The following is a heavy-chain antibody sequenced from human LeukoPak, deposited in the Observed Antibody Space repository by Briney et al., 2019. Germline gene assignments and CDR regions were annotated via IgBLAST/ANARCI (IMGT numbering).Heavy chain of an antibody. CDR1: GFTFSSYA. D-gene: IGHD1-26*01. V-gene: IGHV1-69*06. CDR2: IIPIFGTA. CDR3: ARGGGSYGTDY. J-gene: IGHJ4*02. Sequence: PGGSLRLSCAASGFTFSSYAISWVRQAPGQGLEWMGGIIPIFGTANYAQKFQGRVTITADKSTSTAYMELSSLRSEDTAVYYCARGGGSYGTDYWGQGTLVTVSS.